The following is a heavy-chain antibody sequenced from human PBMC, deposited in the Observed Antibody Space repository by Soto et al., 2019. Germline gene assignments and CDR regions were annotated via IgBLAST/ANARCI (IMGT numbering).Heavy chain of an antibody. J-gene: IGHJ4*02. CDR3: ARETGPGDYYFDY. V-gene: IGHV4-30-4*01. Sequence: QVQLQESGPGLVKPSQTLSLTCTVSGGSISSGDYYWSWIRQPPGNGLEWIGYIYYSGSTYYNPSLKSRVTISVDTSKNQFSLKLSSVTAADTAVYYCARETGPGDYYFDYWGQGTLVTVSS. CDR2: IYYSGST. CDR1: GGSISSGDYY. D-gene: IGHD2-21*02.